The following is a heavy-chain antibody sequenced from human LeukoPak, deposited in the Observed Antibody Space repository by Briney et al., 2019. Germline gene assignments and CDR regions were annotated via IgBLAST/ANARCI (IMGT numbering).Heavy chain of an antibody. V-gene: IGHV1-18*01. J-gene: IGHJ4*02. CDR3: ATVTPTVTPFDY. CDR2: ISAYNGNT. D-gene: IGHD4-17*01. CDR1: GYTFTSYG. Sequence: ASVKVSCKASGYTFTSYGFTWVRQAPGQGLEWMGWISAYNGNTNYAQNLQGRVTMTTDTSTSTAYMELRSLRSDDTAVYYCATVTPTVTPFDYWGQGTLVTVSS.